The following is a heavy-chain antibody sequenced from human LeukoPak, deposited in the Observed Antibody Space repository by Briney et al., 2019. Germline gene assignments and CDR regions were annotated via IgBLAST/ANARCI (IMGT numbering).Heavy chain of an antibody. D-gene: IGHD6-13*01. CDR3: ARGSRSSWENDAFDI. CDR2: IYHSGST. V-gene: IGHV4-38-2*02. CDR1: GYSINNGYY. Sequence: SETLSLTRTVSGYSINNGYYWGWIRQPPGKGLEWIGSIYHSGSTHYNPSLKSRVTISVDTSKNHFSLKLSSVTAADTAVYYCARGSRSSWENDAFDIWGQGTMVTVSS. J-gene: IGHJ3*02.